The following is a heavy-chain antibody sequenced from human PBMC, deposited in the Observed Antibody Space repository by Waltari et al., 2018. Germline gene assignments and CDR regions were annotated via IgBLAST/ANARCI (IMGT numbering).Heavy chain of an antibody. J-gene: IGHJ3*02. CDR3: AKFLGGSGTFDAFDI. D-gene: IGHD3-10*01. CDR1: GFTFSNYA. Sequence: EVQLLESGGGLVQPGGSLRLSCAASGFTFSNYAMSWVRQAPGKGLEWVSAIRGSDGNTYYAASGKGRSTISRDNSKNTLYLQMNSLRAEDTAVYYCAKFLGGSGTFDAFDIWGQGAMVTVSS. CDR2: IRGSDGNT. V-gene: IGHV3-23*01.